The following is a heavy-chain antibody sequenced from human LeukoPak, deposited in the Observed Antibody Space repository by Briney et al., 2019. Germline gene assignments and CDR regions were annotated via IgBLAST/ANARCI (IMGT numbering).Heavy chain of an antibody. V-gene: IGHV3-7*01. D-gene: IGHD3-16*01. CDR1: GFTFSDSW. Sequence: GGSLRLSCAASGFTFSDSWMSWVRQAPGKGLEWVANMNQDGSAKDYVDSVKGRFTVSRDNARNSLYLQMSSLRAEDTAVYYCATYTHWVAGDVWGQGTTVTVSS. CDR2: MNQDGSAK. CDR3: ATYTHWVAGDV. J-gene: IGHJ6*02.